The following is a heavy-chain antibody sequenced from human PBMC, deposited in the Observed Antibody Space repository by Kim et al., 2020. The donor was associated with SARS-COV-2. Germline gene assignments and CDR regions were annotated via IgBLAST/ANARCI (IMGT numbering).Heavy chain of an antibody. D-gene: IGHD1-26*01. J-gene: IGHJ3*02. CDR1: GGSISSSSYY. CDR2: IYYSGST. CDR3: ARHVIIVGAPDAFDI. V-gene: IGHV4-39*01. Sequence: SETLSLTCTVSGGSISSSSYYWGWIRQPPGKGLEWIGSIYYSGSTYYNPSLKSRVTISVDTSKNKFSLKLSSVTAADTAVYYCARHVIIVGAPDAFDIWGQGTMVTVSS.